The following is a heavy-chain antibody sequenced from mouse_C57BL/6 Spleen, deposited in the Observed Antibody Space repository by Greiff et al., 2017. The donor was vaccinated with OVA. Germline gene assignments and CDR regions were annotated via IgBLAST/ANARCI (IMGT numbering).Heavy chain of an antibody. Sequence: VKLQQPGAELVKPGASVKLSCKASGYTFTSYWMHWVKQRPGRGLEWIGRIDPNSGGTKYNEKFKSKATLTVDKPSSTAYMQLSSLTSEDSAVYYCARRDSSGYYFDYWGQGTTLTVSS. J-gene: IGHJ2*01. CDR2: IDPNSGGT. V-gene: IGHV1-72*01. D-gene: IGHD3-2*02. CDR1: GYTFTSYW. CDR3: ARRDSSGYYFDY.